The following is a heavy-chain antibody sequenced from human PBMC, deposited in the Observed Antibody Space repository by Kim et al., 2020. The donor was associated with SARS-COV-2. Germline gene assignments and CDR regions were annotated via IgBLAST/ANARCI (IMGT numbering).Heavy chain of an antibody. CDR2: IRPRGAVA. V-gene: IGHV3-23*01. J-gene: IGHJ4*02. CDR1: GFKFSDYS. CDR3: AKEYDSVSYSHYSI. D-gene: IGHD2-15*01. Sequence: GGSLRLSCAASGFKFSDYSMSWVRQAPGKGLEWVSLIRPRGAVASYADSFQGRFTVSRDDSINTLFLQMSGLKAEDTATYYCAKEYDSVSYSHYSIWGQGILVTVSS.